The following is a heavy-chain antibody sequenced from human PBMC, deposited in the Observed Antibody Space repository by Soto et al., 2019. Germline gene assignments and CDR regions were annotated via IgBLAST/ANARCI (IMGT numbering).Heavy chain of an antibody. CDR1: GFTFSSYG. D-gene: IGHD3-3*01. Sequence: GGSLRLSCAASGFTFSSYGMHWVRQAPGKGLEWVAVIWYDGSNKYYADSVKGRFTISRDNSKNTLYLQMNSLRAEDTAVYYCARDSPPNFWSGYYITSSFGYWGQGTLVTVSS. V-gene: IGHV3-33*01. CDR2: IWYDGSNK. CDR3: ARDSPPNFWSGYYITSSFGY. J-gene: IGHJ4*02.